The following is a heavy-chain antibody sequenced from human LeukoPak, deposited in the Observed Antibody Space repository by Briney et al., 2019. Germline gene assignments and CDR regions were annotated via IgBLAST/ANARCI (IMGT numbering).Heavy chain of an antibody. V-gene: IGHV5-51*01. CDR2: IYPGDSDT. D-gene: IGHD5-12*01. Sequence: GESLNISCKGSGYSFTTYSIGWVRRIPGKGLEWMGIIYPGDSDTRYSPSFQGQVTISADKSISTAYLQWSSLKASDTAMYYCARHYSGYDFYFDYWGQGTLVTVSS. CDR1: GYSFTTYS. CDR3: ARHYSGYDFYFDY. J-gene: IGHJ4*02.